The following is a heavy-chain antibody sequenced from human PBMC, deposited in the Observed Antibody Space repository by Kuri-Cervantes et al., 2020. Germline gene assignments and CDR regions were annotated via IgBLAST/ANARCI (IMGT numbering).Heavy chain of an antibody. Sequence: GESLKISCAASGFTVSGNYMSWVRQAPGKGLEWVSVIYSGGSTYYADSVKGRFTISRDNSKNTLYLQMNSLRAEDTAVYYCARSGSYYPTIDYWGQGTLVTVSS. CDR1: GFTVSGNY. D-gene: IGHD1-26*01. CDR2: IYSGGST. V-gene: IGHV3-66*01. J-gene: IGHJ4*02. CDR3: ARSGSYYPTIDY.